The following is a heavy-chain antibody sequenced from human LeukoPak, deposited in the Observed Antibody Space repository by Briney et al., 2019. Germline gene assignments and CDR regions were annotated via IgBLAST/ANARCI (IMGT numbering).Heavy chain of an antibody. CDR3: AREVNYYYYMDV. D-gene: IGHD3-10*01. J-gene: IGHJ6*03. CDR2: ISYDGSNK. Sequence: GGSLRLSCAASGFTLSSYGMHWVRQAPGKGLEWVAVISYDGSNKYYTDSVKGRFTISRDNSKNTLFLQMTSLRVDDTAMYYCAREVNYYYYMDVWGKGTTVTVS. CDR1: GFTLSSYG. V-gene: IGHV3-30*03.